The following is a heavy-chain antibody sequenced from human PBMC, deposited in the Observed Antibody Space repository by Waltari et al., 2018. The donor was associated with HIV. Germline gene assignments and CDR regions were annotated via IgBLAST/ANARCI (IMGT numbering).Heavy chain of an antibody. CDR2: ISGSSTST. Sequence: EVQLLESGGGLVQPGLSLRLSCAASGFTFSNYAMSWVRQAPGSGLEWVSSISGSSTSTYYADSVKGRFTISRDNSRNTLYLQMNSLRAEDTAVYYCAKDLAVASEDYWGQGTLVTVSS. CDR1: GFTFSNYA. J-gene: IGHJ4*02. CDR3: AKDLAVASEDY. V-gene: IGHV3-23*01. D-gene: IGHD6-19*01.